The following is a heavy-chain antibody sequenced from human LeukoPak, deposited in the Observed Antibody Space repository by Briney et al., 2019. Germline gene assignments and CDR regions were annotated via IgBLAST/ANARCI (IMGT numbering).Heavy chain of an antibody. CDR3: ARDRGASVYDSSGYYSGLPDY. Sequence: ASVKVSCKASGYTFTSYGISWVRQAPGQGLEWMGWISAYNGNTNYAQKLQGRVTMTTDTSTSTAYMELRSMRSDDTAVYYCARDRGASVYDSSGYYSGLPDYWGQGTLVTVSS. CDR1: GYTFTSYG. D-gene: IGHD3-22*01. J-gene: IGHJ4*02. CDR2: ISAYNGNT. V-gene: IGHV1-18*01.